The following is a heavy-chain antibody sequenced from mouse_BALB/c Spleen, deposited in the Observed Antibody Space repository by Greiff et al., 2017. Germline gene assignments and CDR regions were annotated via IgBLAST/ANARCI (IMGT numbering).Heavy chain of an antibody. CDR1: GFSLTSYG. CDR3: ARNGGLRGSLYYYAMDY. Sequence: QVQLKESGPGLVQPSQSLSITCTVSGFSLTSYGVHWVRQSPGKGLEWLGVIWSGGSTDYNAAFISRLSISKDNSKSQVFFKMNSLQANDTAISYCARNGGLRGSLYYYAMDYWGQGTSVTVSS. V-gene: IGHV2-2*02. J-gene: IGHJ4*01. CDR2: IWSGGST. D-gene: IGHD6-2*01.